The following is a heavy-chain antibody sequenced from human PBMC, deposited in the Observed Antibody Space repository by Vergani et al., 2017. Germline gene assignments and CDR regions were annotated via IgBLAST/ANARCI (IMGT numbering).Heavy chain of an antibody. CDR1: GFTFSDYY. CDR2: IYSGGST. CDR3: ARAVDDSSGYLDRFDY. Sequence: VQLVESGGGLVKPGGSLRLSCAASGFTFSDYYMSWIRQAPGKGLEWVSVIYSGGSTYYADSVKGRFTISRDNSKNTLYLQMNSLRAEDTAVYYCARAVDDSSGYLDRFDYWGQGTLVTVSS. D-gene: IGHD3-22*01. V-gene: IGHV3-66*01. J-gene: IGHJ4*02.